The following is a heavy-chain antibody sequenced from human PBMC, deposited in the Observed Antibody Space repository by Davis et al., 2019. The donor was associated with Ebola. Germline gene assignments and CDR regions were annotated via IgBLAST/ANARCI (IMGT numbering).Heavy chain of an antibody. J-gene: IGHJ5*02. CDR2: IYSGGST. Sequence: GESLKISCAASGFIFRNYVMNWVRQAPGKGLEWVSVIYSGGSTYHADSVKGRFAISRDNSKNTLYLQMNSLRVEDTAVYYCARDPDTSGYYSWFDPWGQGTLVTVS. CDR1: GFIFRNYV. CDR3: ARDPDTSGYYSWFDP. D-gene: IGHD6-19*01. V-gene: IGHV3-66*01.